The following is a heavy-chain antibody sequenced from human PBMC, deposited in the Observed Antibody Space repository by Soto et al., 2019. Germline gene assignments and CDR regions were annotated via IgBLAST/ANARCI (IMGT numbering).Heavy chain of an antibody. CDR2: ISGSGRST. CDR1: GFTFSSYA. CDR3: AKDWGELHAEYFQH. Sequence: EVQLLESGGGLVQPGGSLRLSCAAPGFTFSSYAMSWVRQAPGKGLEWVPGISGSGRSTYYADSVKGQFTISRDNSKNTLYLQMNSLRAEDTAVYYCAKDWGELHAEYFQHWGQGTLVTVSS. D-gene: IGHD1-26*01. J-gene: IGHJ1*01. V-gene: IGHV3-23*01.